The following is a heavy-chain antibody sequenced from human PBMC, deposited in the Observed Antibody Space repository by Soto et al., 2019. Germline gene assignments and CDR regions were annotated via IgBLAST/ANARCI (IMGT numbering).Heavy chain of an antibody. J-gene: IGHJ5*02. Sequence: QVQLHESGPGLVKPSQTLSLTCTVSGGSISSGGYYWTWSRQHPGEGLEWIGYIYYTGNTYYNPSLESRVTTSLDTSKNQFSLKLSSVPAADTAVYYCVRDVGALTDGSSSKPYNWFDPWGQGALVTVSS. CDR3: VRDVGALTDGSSSKPYNWFDP. CDR2: IYYTGNT. D-gene: IGHD6-6*01. CDR1: GGSISSGGYY. V-gene: IGHV4-31*03.